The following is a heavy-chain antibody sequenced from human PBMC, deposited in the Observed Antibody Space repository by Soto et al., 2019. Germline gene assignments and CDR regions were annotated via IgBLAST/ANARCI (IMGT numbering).Heavy chain of an antibody. V-gene: IGHV4-59*08. D-gene: IGHD5-18*01. J-gene: IGHJ4*02. CDR3: ARHRYSYGVYYFDY. CDR1: GGSISNYY. CDR2: IYYSGST. Sequence: SETLSLTCIVSGGSISNYYWSWIRQPPGKGLEWIGYIYYSGSTNYNLSLTSRVTISVDTSKNQFSLKLSSVTAADTAVYYCARHRYSYGVYYFDYWGQGTLVTVSS.